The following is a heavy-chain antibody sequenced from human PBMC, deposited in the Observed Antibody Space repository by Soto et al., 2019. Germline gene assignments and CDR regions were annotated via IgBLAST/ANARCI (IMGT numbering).Heavy chain of an antibody. CDR3: AKDFYYDSGGYYYQPYYFDY. J-gene: IGHJ4*02. Sequence: GGSLRLSCAAFGFTLNTYVMSWVCQAPGKGLEWVSSISGSSGSTYYADSVKGRFTISRDNSKNTLYLQMNSLRAEDTAVYYCAKDFYYDSGGYYYQPYYFDYWGQGTLVTVSS. D-gene: IGHD3-22*01. V-gene: IGHV3-23*01. CDR1: GFTLNTYV. CDR2: ISGSSGST.